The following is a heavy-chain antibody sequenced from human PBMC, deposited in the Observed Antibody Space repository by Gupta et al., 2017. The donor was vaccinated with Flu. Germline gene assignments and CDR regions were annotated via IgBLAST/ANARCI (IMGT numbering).Heavy chain of an antibody. Sequence: QVQLVESGGGLVKPGGSLRLSCAASGFTFSDYSLSWIRRATGKGLEWVSYISSSGSTIYYADYVKGRFTISRDNAKNSLYLQMNSLRAEDTAVYYCASDLLHDAFDIWGQGTMVTVSS. J-gene: IGHJ3*02. V-gene: IGHV3-11*01. D-gene: IGHD2-15*01. CDR3: ASDLLHDAFDI. CDR2: ISSSGSTI. CDR1: GFTFSDYS.